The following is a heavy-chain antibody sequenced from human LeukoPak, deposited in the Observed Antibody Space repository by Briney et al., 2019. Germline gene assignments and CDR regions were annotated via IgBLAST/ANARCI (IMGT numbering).Heavy chain of an antibody. CDR2: INPNSGGT. CDR3: AREEIYYYGSGSYYNGGAFDI. D-gene: IGHD3-10*01. J-gene: IGHJ3*02. CDR1: GYIFTDYY. V-gene: IGHV1/OR15-1*04. Sequence: ASVKVSCKASGYIFTDYYMHWVRQAPGQELGWMGRINPNSGGTNYAQKFQGRVTITADKSTSTAYMELSSLRSEDTAVYYCAREEIYYYGSGSYYNGGAFDIWGQGTMVAVSS.